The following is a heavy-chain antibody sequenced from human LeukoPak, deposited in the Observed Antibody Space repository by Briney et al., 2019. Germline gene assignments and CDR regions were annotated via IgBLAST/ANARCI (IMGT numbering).Heavy chain of an antibody. CDR1: GFTVSSNY. V-gene: IGHV3-66*01. CDR2: IYSGGST. J-gene: IGHJ4*02. CDR3: ARDHVWFGELY. D-gene: IGHD3-10*01. Sequence: GGSLRLSCAASGFTVSSNYMSWVRQAPGKGVEWVSVIYSGGSTYYADSVKGRFTISRDNSKNTLYLQMNSLRAEDTAVYYCARDHVWFGELYWGQGTLVTVSS.